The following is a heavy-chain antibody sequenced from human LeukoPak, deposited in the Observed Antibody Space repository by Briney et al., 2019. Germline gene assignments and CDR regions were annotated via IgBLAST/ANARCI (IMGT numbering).Heavy chain of an antibody. V-gene: IGHV3-73*01. J-gene: IGHJ4*02. D-gene: IGHD3-3*01. CDR1: GFTFSGSA. Sequence: GGSLRLSCAASGFTFSGSAMHWVRQASGKGLEWVGRIRSKANSHVTAYAASVKGRFTISRDDSKNMAYLQMNSLKTEDTAVYYCTRHDTTIFGVVIDYWGQGTLVTVSS. CDR2: IRSKANSHVT. CDR3: TRHDTTIFGVVIDY.